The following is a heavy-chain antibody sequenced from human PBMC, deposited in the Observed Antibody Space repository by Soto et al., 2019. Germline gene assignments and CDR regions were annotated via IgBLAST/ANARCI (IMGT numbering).Heavy chain of an antibody. J-gene: IGHJ6*03. V-gene: IGHV1-18*01. CDR2: ISAYNGNT. CDR1: GYTFTSYG. CDR3: ARGSGEDIVVVPAALRYYYYYYMDV. D-gene: IGHD2-2*02. Sequence: ASVKVSCKASGYTFTSYGISWVRQAPGQGLEWMGWISAYNGNTNYAQKLQGRVTMTTDTSTSTAYTELRSLRSDDTAVYYCARGSGEDIVVVPAALRYYYYYYMDVWGKGTTVTFSS.